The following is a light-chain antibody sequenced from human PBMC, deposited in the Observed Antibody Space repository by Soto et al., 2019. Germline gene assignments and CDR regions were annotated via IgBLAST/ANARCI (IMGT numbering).Light chain of an antibody. CDR2: GAS. V-gene: IGKV3-15*01. CDR3: QQFYTWPQT. CDR1: QSVDNN. Sequence: ETVLTQSPATLSVSPGERATLSCRASQSVDNNLAWYQQKPGQAPRLLIYGASTRATGIPARFSGSGSGTDFTLTISSLQSEDFAVYFCQQFYTWPQTFGHGTKVDIK. J-gene: IGKJ1*01.